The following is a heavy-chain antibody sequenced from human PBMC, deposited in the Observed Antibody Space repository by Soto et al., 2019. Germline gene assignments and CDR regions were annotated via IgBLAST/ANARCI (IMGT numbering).Heavy chain of an antibody. CDR3: ARGMTTVTTFDY. J-gene: IGHJ4*02. D-gene: IGHD4-17*01. CDR1: GGSISSGGYS. V-gene: IGHV4-30-2*01. Sequence: SETLSLTCAGSGGSISSGGYSWSWIRQPPGKGLEWIGYIYHSGSTYYNPSLKSRVTVSVDRSKNQVSLKLSSVTAADTAVYYCARGMTTVTTFDYWGQGTLVTVSS. CDR2: IYHSGST.